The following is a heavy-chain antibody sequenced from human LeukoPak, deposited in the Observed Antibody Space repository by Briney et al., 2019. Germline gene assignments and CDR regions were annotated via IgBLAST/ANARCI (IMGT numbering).Heavy chain of an antibody. Sequence: SETLSLTCTVSGVSISSSNSYWGWIRQPPGKGLEWIGSIYYSGSTYYNPSLKSRVTISVDTSKNQFSLKLSSVTAADTAVYYCATITSALVFDYWGQGTLVTVSS. J-gene: IGHJ4*02. CDR1: GVSISSSNSY. CDR3: ATITSALVFDY. D-gene: IGHD3-10*01. V-gene: IGHV4-39*07. CDR2: IYYSGST.